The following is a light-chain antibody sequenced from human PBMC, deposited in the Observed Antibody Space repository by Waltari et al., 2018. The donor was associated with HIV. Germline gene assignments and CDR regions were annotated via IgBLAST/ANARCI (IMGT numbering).Light chain of an antibody. V-gene: IGKV2-28*01. J-gene: IGKJ1*01. CDR3: MQALQTPRT. Sequence: DIVMTQSPLSLPVIPGEPASISCRSSQSLLHSTGKNYLDWYLQKPGQSPQLLIYLGSNRASGVPDRFSGSGSGRDFTLKISRVQAEDGGVYYCMQALQTPRTFGQGTKVEIK. CDR2: LGS. CDR1: QSLLHSTGKNY.